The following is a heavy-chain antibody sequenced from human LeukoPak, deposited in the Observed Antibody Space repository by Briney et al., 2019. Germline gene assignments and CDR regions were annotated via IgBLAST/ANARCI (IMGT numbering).Heavy chain of an antibody. Sequence: PSETLSLTCTVSGGSISSYYWSWIRQPPGKGLEWIGYIYYSGSTNYNPSLKSRVTISVDTSKNQFSLKLSSVTAADTAVYYCAASPLGCCSGGSCLLVHWGQGTLVTVSS. CDR1: GGSISSYY. CDR2: IYYSGST. CDR3: AASPLGCCSGGSCLLVH. V-gene: IGHV4-59*01. D-gene: IGHD2-15*01. J-gene: IGHJ1*01.